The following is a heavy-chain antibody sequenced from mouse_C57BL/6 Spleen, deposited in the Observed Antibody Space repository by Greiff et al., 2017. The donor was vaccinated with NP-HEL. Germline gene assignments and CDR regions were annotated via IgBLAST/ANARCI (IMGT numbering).Heavy chain of an antibody. V-gene: IGHV5-15*01. J-gene: IGHJ1*03. CDR3: ARQYYGSRGWYFDV. CDR1: GFTFSDYG. D-gene: IGHD1-1*01. Sequence: EVKLMESGGGLVQPGGSLKLSCAASGFTFSDYGMAWVRQAPRKGPEWVAFISNLAYSIYYADTVTGRFTISRENAKHTLYLEMSSLRSEDTAMYYCARQYYGSRGWYFDVWGTGTTVTVSS. CDR2: ISNLAYSI.